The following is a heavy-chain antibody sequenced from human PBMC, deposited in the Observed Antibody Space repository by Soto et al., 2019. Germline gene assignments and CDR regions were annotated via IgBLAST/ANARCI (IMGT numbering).Heavy chain of an antibody. CDR2: IHHSGGT. CDR3: ARAPRGYGMDV. CDR1: GDSVSSNSW. J-gene: IGHJ6*02. V-gene: IGHV4-4*02. Sequence: PSETLSLTCTVSGDSVSSNSWWSWVRQPPGKGLEWVGEIHHSGGTNYNSSLTSRVSISIDKSKNQFSLNLYSVTAADAAVFYCARAPRGYGMDVWGQGTTVTVS.